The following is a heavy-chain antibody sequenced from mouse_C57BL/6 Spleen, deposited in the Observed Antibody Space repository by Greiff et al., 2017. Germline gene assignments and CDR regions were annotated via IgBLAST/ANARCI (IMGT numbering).Heavy chain of an antibody. CDR1: GYAFTNYL. Sequence: VQLQQSGAELVRPGTSVTVSCTASGYAFTNYLIEWVQQRPGQGLEWIGVIHPGSGGTNYNEQSVGKATLTADKSSITAYMQLSSLTSEDSAVYFCARQDYGSSSFAYWGQGTLVTVSA. V-gene: IGHV1-54*01. CDR3: ARQDYGSSSFAY. J-gene: IGHJ3*01. D-gene: IGHD1-1*01. CDR2: IHPGSGGT.